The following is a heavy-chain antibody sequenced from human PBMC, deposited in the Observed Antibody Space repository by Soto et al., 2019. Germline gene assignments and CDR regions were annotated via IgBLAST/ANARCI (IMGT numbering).Heavy chain of an antibody. CDR3: TREGVVVAGAVYYGMDA. CDR2: SIPIFGTV. J-gene: IGHJ6*02. V-gene: IGHV1-69*12. Sequence: QVQLVQSGAEVKKPRSSVKVSCKASGGTFSSYLISWVRQAPGQGLEWMGGSIPIFGTVNYAQKFQDRVTISAHGSRRKXYMELSSLTSEDTAVYYCTREGVVVAGAVYYGMDAWGQGTTVIVSS. D-gene: IGHD2-15*01. CDR1: GGTFSSYL.